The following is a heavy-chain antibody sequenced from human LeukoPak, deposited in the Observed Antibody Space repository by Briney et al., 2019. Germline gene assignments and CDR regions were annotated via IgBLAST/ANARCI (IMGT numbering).Heavy chain of an antibody. CDR2: IIPIFGTA. CDR1: GGTFSSYA. CDR3: AVLTSIVVVAANYYYYGMDV. J-gene: IGHJ6*02. Sequence: SVKVSCKASGGTFSSYAISWVRQAPGQGLEWMGGIIPIFGTANYAQKFQGRVTITADESTSTAYMELSSLRSEDTAVYYCAVLTSIVVVAANYYYYGMDVWGQGTTVTASS. V-gene: IGHV1-69*13. D-gene: IGHD2-15*01.